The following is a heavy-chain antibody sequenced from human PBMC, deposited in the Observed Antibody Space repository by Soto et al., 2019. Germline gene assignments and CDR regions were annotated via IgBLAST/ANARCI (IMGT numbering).Heavy chain of an antibody. Sequence: EVQLLESGGGLVQPGGSLRLSCAASGFTFSSYAMSWVRQAPGKGLEWVSAISGSGGSTYYADSVKGRFTISRDNSKNTLYLQMNSLRAEDTAVYYCAKEMDPGIVVVVAATYDYWGQGTLVTVSS. CDR3: AKEMDPGIVVVVAATYDY. CDR1: GFTFSSYA. J-gene: IGHJ4*02. D-gene: IGHD2-15*01. CDR2: ISGSGGST. V-gene: IGHV3-23*01.